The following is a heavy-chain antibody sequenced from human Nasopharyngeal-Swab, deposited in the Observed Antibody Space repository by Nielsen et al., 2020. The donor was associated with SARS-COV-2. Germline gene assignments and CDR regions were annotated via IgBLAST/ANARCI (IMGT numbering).Heavy chain of an antibody. D-gene: IGHD3-22*01. V-gene: IGHV3-23*01. CDR3: SKDHVSIGSYCDY. J-gene: IGHJ4*02. Sequence: GESLKISCAASGFTFSRYAMNWVRQAPGKVLEWVSVIGGSGGTTSYADSVKGRFTISRDNSKNTLDLQMDSLRAEDTAVYYCSKDHVSIGSYCDYWGQGTLVTVSS. CDR2: IGGSGGTT. CDR1: GFTFSRYA.